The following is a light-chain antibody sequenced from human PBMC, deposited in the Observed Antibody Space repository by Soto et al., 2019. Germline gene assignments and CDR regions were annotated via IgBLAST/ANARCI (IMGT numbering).Light chain of an antibody. J-gene: IGLJ2*01. Sequence: QSVLTQPPSVSGAPGQTVTISCTGSSSNIGRGYDVHWYQQVPGSAPRLLLSGDSNRPSGVPDRFSGSRSGTSASLAITGLQAEDEADYYCSSYAGSNNLVFGGGTKLTVL. V-gene: IGLV1-40*01. CDR2: GDS. CDR1: SSNIGRGYD. CDR3: SSYAGSNNLV.